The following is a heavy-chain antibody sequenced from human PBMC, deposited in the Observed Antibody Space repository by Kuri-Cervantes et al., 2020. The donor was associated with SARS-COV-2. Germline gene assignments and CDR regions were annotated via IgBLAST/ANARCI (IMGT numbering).Heavy chain of an antibody. CDR2: ISAYNGNT. CDR1: GYTFTSYG. Sequence: ASVKVSCKASGYTFTSYGISWVRQAPGQGLEWVGWISAYNGNTNYAQKLQGRVTMTTDTSTSTAYMELRSLRSDDTAVYYCAREEADSSSSEDCYFDYWGQGTLVTVSS. D-gene: IGHD6-6*01. CDR3: AREEADSSSSEDCYFDY. J-gene: IGHJ4*02. V-gene: IGHV1-18*01.